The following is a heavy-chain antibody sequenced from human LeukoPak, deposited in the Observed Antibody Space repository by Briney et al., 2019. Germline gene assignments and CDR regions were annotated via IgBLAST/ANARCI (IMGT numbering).Heavy chain of an antibody. V-gene: IGHV4-38-2*01. D-gene: IGHD3-22*01. J-gene: IGHJ6*03. CDR3: AKSGDSSGNYYVSYDYYTWTS. Sequence: SEPLSLTCAVSGYSISSAYYWGWIRQPPGMGLEWIGSIYYGRGTYYNPSLKSRVTISVDGAKNQFSLKLSSVTAADTAVYYGAKSGDSSGNYYVSYDYYTWTSGAQGPRSSSP. CDR2: IYYGRGT. CDR1: GYSISSAYY.